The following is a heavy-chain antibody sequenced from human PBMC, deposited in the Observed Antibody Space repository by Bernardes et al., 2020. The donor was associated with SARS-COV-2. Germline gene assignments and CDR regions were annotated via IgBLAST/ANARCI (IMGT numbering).Heavy chain of an antibody. CDR3: VTGGDYNY. V-gene: IGHV1-2*02. D-gene: IGHD2-21*02. J-gene: IGHJ4*02. Sequence: ASVEVCCKASGYAFSGQFMNWVRQAPGQGLEWMGWINPNSGDTNYAQRFQGRVTMTRDPSISTAYMELYSLKSDDTAVYYCVTGGDYNYWGQGALVTVSS. CDR2: INPNSGDT. CDR1: GYAFSGQF.